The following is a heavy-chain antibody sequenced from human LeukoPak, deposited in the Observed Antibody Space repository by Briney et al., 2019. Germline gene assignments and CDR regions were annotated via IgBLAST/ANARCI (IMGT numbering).Heavy chain of an antibody. CDR2: IRFGSDYM. CDR1: GFTFSTNA. J-gene: IGHJ4*02. V-gene: IGHV3-21*06. D-gene: IGHD3-10*01. CDR3: AKVGTGNHQYGSGDFVS. Sequence: GGSLRLSCIPSGFTFSTNAIEWVRQAPGKGLQWVEAIRFGSDYMYYADSVKGRFTISRDNAKNSVYLQMSSLRAEDTAVYYCAKVGTGNHQYGSGDFVSWVQVTLFTVSS.